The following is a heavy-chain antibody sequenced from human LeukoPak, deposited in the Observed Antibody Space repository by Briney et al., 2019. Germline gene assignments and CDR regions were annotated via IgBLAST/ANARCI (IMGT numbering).Heavy chain of an antibody. Sequence: GRFLRLSCAASGFTFSSYGMHWVRQAPGKGLEWVAVISYDGSNKYYADSVKGRFTISRDNSKNTLYLQMNSLRAEDTAVYYCAKSALKQWLVRGTFDYWGQGTLVTVSS. D-gene: IGHD6-19*01. J-gene: IGHJ4*02. CDR3: AKSALKQWLVRGTFDY. CDR2: ISYDGSNK. V-gene: IGHV3-30*18. CDR1: GFTFSSYG.